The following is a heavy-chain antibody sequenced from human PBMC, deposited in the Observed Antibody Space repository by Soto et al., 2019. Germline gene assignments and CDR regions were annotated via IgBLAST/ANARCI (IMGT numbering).Heavy chain of an antibody. J-gene: IGHJ3*02. CDR3: AKDRGRPDAFNI. D-gene: IGHD3-10*01. V-gene: IGHV3-74*01. CDR2: IDNGGTNT. CDR1: GYNFGGFW. Sequence: PXGSLGLSCAGSGYNFGGFWMHWVRQAPGKGLVWVSRIDNGGTNTVYADAVRGRFTISRDNAKNTLYLQMNSLRAEDTAVYYCAKDRGRPDAFNIWGQGTMVTVSS.